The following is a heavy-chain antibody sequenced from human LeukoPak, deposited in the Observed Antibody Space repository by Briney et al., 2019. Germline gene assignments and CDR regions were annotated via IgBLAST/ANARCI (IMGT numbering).Heavy chain of an antibody. CDR1: GGSISGYY. D-gene: IGHD2-2*01. J-gene: IGHJ4*02. CDR2: IYYSGST. V-gene: IGHV4-59*01. CDR3: ARGSRGGTHY. Sequence: SKTLSLTCTVSGGSISGYYWSWIRQPPGKGLEWIGYIYYSGSTNYNPSLKSRVTISVDTSKNQFSLKLSSVTAADTAVYYCARGSRGGTHYWGQGTLVTVSS.